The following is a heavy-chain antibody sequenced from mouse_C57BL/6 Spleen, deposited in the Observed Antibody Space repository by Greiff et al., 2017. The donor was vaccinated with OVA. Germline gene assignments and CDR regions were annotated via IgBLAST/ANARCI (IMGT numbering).Heavy chain of an antibody. CDR2: ISSGSSTI. CDR1: GFTFSDYG. CDR3: ASHWAYYFDY. D-gene: IGHD4-1*01. Sequence: EVHLVESGGGLVKPGGSLKLSCAASGFTFSDYGMHWVRQAPEKGLEWVAYISSGSSTIYYADTVKGRFTISRDNAKNTLFLQMTSLRSENTAMYYCASHWAYYFDYWGQGTTLTVSS. V-gene: IGHV5-17*01. J-gene: IGHJ2*01.